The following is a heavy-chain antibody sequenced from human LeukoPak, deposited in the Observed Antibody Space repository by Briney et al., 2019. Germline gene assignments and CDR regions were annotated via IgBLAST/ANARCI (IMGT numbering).Heavy chain of an antibody. CDR2: INHSGST. CDR3: ATLGEFYDSSGYYYN. D-gene: IGHD3-22*01. CDR1: GVSFSGYY. Sequence: SETLSLTCAVYGVSFSGYYWSWIRQPPGKGLEWIGEINHSGSTYYNPSLKSRVTISVDSSKNQFSLKLTSVTAADTAVYYCATLGEFYDSSGYYYNWGQGTLVTVSS. V-gene: IGHV4-34*01. J-gene: IGHJ4*02.